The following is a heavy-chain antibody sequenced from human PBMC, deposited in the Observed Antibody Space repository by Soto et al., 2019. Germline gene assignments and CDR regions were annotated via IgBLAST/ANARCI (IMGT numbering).Heavy chain of an antibody. CDR1: GVSLSPYE. V-gene: IGHV3-48*03. CDR3: GSDFWIEFL. Sequence: PGGCLGLACAASGVSLSPYEMDWVRQDPGKGLEWISYISGSSSMIYYADSVKGRFTVSRDNAKNSLFLQMNSLRAEDTAVYYCGSDFWIEFLWGKGTPVPVSS. D-gene: IGHD3-3*01. J-gene: IGHJ4*02. CDR2: ISGSSSMI.